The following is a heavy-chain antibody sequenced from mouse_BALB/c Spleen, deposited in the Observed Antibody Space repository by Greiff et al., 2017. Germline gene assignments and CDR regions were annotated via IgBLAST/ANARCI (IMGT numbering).Heavy chain of an antibody. CDR1: GYTFTSYW. J-gene: IGHJ2*01. Sequence: QVQLQQSGAELAKPGASVKMSCKASGYTFTSYWMHWVKQRPGQGLEWIGYINPSTGYTEYNQKFKDKATLTADKSSSTAYMQLSSLTSEDSAVYYCASRQVFDYWGQGTTLTVSS. D-gene: IGHD3-2*01. CDR2: INPSTGYT. CDR3: ASRQVFDY. V-gene: IGHV1-7*01.